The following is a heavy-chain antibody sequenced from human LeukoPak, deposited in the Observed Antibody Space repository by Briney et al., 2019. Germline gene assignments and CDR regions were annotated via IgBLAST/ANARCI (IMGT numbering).Heavy chain of an antibody. CDR2: INHSGSN. D-gene: IGHD6-19*01. J-gene: IGHJ4*02. CDR3: ARGPIAVAEFDY. V-gene: IGHV4-34*01. Sequence: SETLSLTCAVYGGSFSGYYWSWIRQPPGKGLEWIGEINHSGSNNYNPSLKSRVTISVDTSKNQFSLKLSSVTAADTAVYYCARGPIAVAEFDYWGQGTLVTVSS. CDR1: GGSFSGYY.